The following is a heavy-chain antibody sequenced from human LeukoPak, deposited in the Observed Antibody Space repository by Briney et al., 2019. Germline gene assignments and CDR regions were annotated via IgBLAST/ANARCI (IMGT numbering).Heavy chain of an antibody. V-gene: IGHV4-59*08. CDR2: IYYSGGT. CDR3: ASYGENDF. Sequence: SETLSLTCTVSGASISSYYWNWIRQPAGKGLEWIGYIYYSGGTNYNPSLKSRVTISLDTSKNQFSLKLNSVTAADTAVYYCASYGENDFWGQGTLVTVSS. CDR1: GASISSYY. D-gene: IGHD4/OR15-4a*01. J-gene: IGHJ4*02.